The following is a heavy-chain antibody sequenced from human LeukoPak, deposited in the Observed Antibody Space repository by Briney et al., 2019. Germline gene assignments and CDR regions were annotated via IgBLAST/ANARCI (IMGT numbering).Heavy chain of an antibody. D-gene: IGHD6-19*01. CDR2: ISGSGGST. Sequence: GGSLRLSCAASGFTFSSYAMSWVRQAPGKGLEWVSTISGSGGSTYYADSVKGRFTISRDNSKNTLYLQMNSLRAEDTAVYYCATEGSSGWYFSDYWGQGTLVTVSS. J-gene: IGHJ4*02. CDR3: ATEGSSGWYFSDY. CDR1: GFTFSSYA. V-gene: IGHV3-23*01.